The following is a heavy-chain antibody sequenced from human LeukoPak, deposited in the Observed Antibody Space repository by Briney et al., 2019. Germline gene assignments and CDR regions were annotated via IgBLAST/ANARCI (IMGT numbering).Heavy chain of an antibody. CDR2: IGGRSRNI. CDR1: GFTFSTYS. Sequence: GGSLRLSCAASGFTFSTYSMNWVRQAPGKGLEWVSSIGGRSRNIYYADSVKGRFTISRDNATNSLYLQMNSLRAEDTAVYYCAREGVPAAMDYWGQGTQVTVSS. V-gene: IGHV3-21*01. D-gene: IGHD2-2*01. J-gene: IGHJ4*02. CDR3: AREGVPAAMDY.